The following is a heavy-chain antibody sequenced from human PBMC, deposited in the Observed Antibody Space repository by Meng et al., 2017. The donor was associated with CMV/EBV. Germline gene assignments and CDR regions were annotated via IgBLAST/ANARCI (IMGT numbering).Heavy chain of an antibody. Sequence: GESLKISCTASGFTFRDYHMGWARQAPGKGLDAMSSISSLDGRTFYLDSVRGRFTISRDDSKSILYLQMNSLRSDDTATYYCVKIMSRVVDFWYGMDVWGQGTTVTVSS. CDR1: GFTFRDYH. J-gene: IGHJ6*02. V-gene: IGHV3-23*01. D-gene: IGHD3-3*01. CDR3: VKIMSRVVDFWYGMDV. CDR2: ISSLDGRT.